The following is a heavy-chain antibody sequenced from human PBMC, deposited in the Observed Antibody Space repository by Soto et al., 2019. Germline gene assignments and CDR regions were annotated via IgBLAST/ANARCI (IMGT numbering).Heavy chain of an antibody. Sequence: SVSNDWMNRVRQAPGKGLEWVGRIKSKTDGGPTDYAAPVKGRFTISRDDSKNTLYLQMNSLKTEDTAVYYCTTLVSYWGQGTLVTVSS. CDR1: SVSNDW. J-gene: IGHJ4*02. V-gene: IGHV3-15*07. CDR3: TTLVSY. D-gene: IGHD2-2*01. CDR2: IKSKTDGGPT.